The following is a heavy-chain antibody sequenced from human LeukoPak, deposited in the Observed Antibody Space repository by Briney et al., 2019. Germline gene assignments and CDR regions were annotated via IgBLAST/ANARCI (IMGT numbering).Heavy chain of an antibody. J-gene: IGHJ4*02. CDR2: IYSGGST. CDR1: GFTVSSNY. Sequence: SGGSLRLSCAASGFTVSSNYMSWVRQAPGKGLEWVSVIYSGGSTYYADSVKGRFTISRDNSKNTLYLQMNSLRAEDTAVYYCARAETEGSPSKPFDYWGQGTLVTVSS. CDR3: ARAETEGSPSKPFDY. V-gene: IGHV3-66*01. D-gene: IGHD1-14*01.